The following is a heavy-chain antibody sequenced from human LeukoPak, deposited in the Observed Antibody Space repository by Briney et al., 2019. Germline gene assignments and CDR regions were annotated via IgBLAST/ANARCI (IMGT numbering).Heavy chain of an antibody. Sequence: GGSLRLSCAASGFTFDDYAMHWVRQAPGKGLEWVSLISWDGGSTYYADSVKGRFTISRDNSKNSLYLQMNSLRAEDTALYYCAKASYYYDSSGRKGYYFDYWGQGTLVTVSS. CDR3: AKASYYYDSSGRKGYYFDY. D-gene: IGHD3-22*01. CDR1: GFTFDDYA. CDR2: ISWDGGST. V-gene: IGHV3-43D*03. J-gene: IGHJ4*02.